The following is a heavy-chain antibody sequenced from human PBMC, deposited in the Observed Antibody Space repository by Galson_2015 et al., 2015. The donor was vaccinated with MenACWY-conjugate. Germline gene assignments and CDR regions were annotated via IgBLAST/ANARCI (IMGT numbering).Heavy chain of an antibody. J-gene: IGHJ5*02. D-gene: IGHD6-13*01. CDR2: IIPIFGAA. CDR1: GGTFSSYG. CDR3: ARDGHSSTWNQYNWFDP. V-gene: IGHV1-69*13. Sequence: SVKVSCKASGGTFSSYGISWVRQAPGQGLEWMGAIIPIFGAANYAQRSQGGVTMTADESTTTAYMGLSSLRSEDTAVYYCARDGHSSTWNQYNWFDPWGQGTLVTVSS.